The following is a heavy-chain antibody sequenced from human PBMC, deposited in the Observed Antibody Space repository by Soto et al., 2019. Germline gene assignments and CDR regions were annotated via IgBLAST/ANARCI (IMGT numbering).Heavy chain of an antibody. CDR2: LIGGHYGT. CDR1: GFTLQNYA. Sequence: PGGSLRLSCTASGFTLQNYAMAWVRQAPGKGLEWVSTLIGGHYGTAYSYSVKGRFTASRDNSKNCLYLQMNSLGVEDTAMYFCAKGKSTGDIDWFDPWGQGSLVTVS. V-gene: IGHV3-23*01. D-gene: IGHD3-10*01. CDR3: AKGKSTGDIDWFDP. J-gene: IGHJ5*02.